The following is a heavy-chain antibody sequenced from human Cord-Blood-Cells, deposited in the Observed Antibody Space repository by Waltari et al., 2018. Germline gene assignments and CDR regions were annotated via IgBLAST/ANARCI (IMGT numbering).Heavy chain of an antibody. J-gene: IGHJ3*02. CDR2: IYHSGST. CDR1: GGSISSSNW. CDR3: ARDPRRYCSSTSCYAHAFDI. V-gene: IGHV4-4*02. D-gene: IGHD2-2*01. Sequence: QVQLQESGPGLVKPSGTLSLTCAVSGGSISSSNWWSWFRQPPGKGLEWIGEIYHSGSTNYNPSLKSRVTISVDKSKNQFSLKLSSVTAADTAVYYCARDPRRYCSSTSCYAHAFDIWGQGTMVTVSS.